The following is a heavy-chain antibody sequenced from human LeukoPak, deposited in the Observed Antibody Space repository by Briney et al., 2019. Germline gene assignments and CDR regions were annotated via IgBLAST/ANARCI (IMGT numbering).Heavy chain of an antibody. Sequence: GASLRLSCAASGFTFSSYAMSWVRQAPGKGLEWVSAISGSGGSTYYADSVKGRFTISRDNSKNTQYLQMNSLRAEDTAVYYCAKDRNSEYFDYWGQGTLVTVSS. CDR1: GFTFSSYA. J-gene: IGHJ4*02. CDR2: ISGSGGST. CDR3: AKDRNSEYFDY. D-gene: IGHD1-26*01. V-gene: IGHV3-23*01.